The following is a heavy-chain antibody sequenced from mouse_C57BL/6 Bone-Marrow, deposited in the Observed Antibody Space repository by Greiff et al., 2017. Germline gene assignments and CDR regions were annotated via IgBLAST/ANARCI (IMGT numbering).Heavy chain of an antibody. CDR1: GYTFTSYT. CDR3: ARSYSYYSMDY. CDR2: INPSSGYT. J-gene: IGHJ4*01. Sequence: VQLQQSGAELARPGASVKMSCKASGYTFTSYTMHWVKQRPGQGLEWIGYINPSSGYTKYNQKFKDKATLTADKSSNTAYMQLSSLTSEDSAVYYCARSYSYYSMDYWGQGTSVTVSS. D-gene: IGHD1-1*01. V-gene: IGHV1-4*01.